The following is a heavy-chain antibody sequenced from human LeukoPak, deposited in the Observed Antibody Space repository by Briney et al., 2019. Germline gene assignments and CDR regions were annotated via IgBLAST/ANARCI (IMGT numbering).Heavy chain of an antibody. D-gene: IGHD5-18*01. CDR2: IYTSGST. V-gene: IGHV4-4*09. J-gene: IGHJ6*03. Sequence: PSETLSLTCTVSGGSISSYYWSWIRQPPGKGLDWIGYIYTSGSTNYNPSLKSRVTISVDTSKNQFSLKLSSVTAADTAVYYCAGYVDTAMVSGYYMDVWGKGTTVTVSS. CDR3: AGYVDTAMVSGYYMDV. CDR1: GGSISSYY.